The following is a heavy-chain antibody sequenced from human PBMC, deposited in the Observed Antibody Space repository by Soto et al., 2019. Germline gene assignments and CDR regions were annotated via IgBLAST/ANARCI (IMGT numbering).Heavy chain of an antibody. J-gene: IGHJ4*02. CDR2: ISWNSGSI. CDR1: GFTFDDYA. Sequence: PGGSLRLSCAASGFTFDDYAMHWVRQAPGKGLEWVSGISWNSGSIGYADSVKGRFTISRDNAKNSLYLQMNSLRAEDTALYYCANTYYYGSGRYYRDWGQGTLVTVSS. CDR3: ANTYYYGSGRYYRD. D-gene: IGHD3-10*01. V-gene: IGHV3-9*01.